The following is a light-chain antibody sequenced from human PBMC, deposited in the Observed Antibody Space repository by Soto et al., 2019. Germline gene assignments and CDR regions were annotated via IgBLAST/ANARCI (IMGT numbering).Light chain of an antibody. CDR3: QDYGTSRT. Sequence: EVVLTRSPGTLSLSLGERATLSCRVSQSVGGTYLAWYQQKPGQAPRLLIYDTSSRATGIPDRFSGSGSGTDFTLTISRLEPDDFAVYYCQDYGTSRTFGQGTKVDIK. CDR1: QSVGGTY. CDR2: DTS. J-gene: IGKJ1*01. V-gene: IGKV3-20*01.